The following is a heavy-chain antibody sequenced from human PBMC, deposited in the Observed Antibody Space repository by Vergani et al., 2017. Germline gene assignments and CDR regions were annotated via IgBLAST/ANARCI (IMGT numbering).Heavy chain of an antibody. D-gene: IGHD3-10*01. J-gene: IGHJ6*01. V-gene: IGHV4-38-2*01. CDR2: IHHSGDT. CDR1: DSSIMTNPY. Sequence: QVQLQESGPGLVKPSETLTLTCDVSDSSIMTNPYWGWFRQSPGKGLEWIGCIHHSGDTHYNSSLKSRVSISIVSSSKLSLSLTSVTAADTAIYYCARHRGSEDFFPTSYFLRMDVWGHGTTVTDSS. CDR3: ARHRGSEDFFPTSYFLRMDV.